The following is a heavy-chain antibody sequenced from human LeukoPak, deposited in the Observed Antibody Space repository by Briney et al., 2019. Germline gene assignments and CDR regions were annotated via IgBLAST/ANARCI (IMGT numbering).Heavy chain of an antibody. D-gene: IGHD3-10*02. V-gene: IGHV3-48*04. CDR2: ISSSGSTI. Sequence: GGSLRLSCATSGFTFTTHWMSWVRQAPGKGLEWVSYISSSGSTIYYADSVKGRFTISRDNAKNSLYLQMNSLRAEDTAVYYCAELGITMIGGVWGKGTTVTISS. CDR3: AELGITMIGGV. J-gene: IGHJ6*04. CDR1: GFTFTTHW.